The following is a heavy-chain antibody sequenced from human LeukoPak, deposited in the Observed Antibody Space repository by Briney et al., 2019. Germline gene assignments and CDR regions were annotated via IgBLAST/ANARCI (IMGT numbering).Heavy chain of an antibody. CDR2: ISGYNGDT. J-gene: IGHJ6*02. CDR3: ATDSSGWFGDV. Sequence: ASVKVSCKASGDTFTTYGITWVRQAPGQGLEWIGWISGYNGDTKYAQKLQGRVTMTRDTSTSTAYMELRSLRSDDTAVYYCATDSSGWFGDVWGQGTTVTVSS. V-gene: IGHV1-18*01. D-gene: IGHD6-19*01. CDR1: GDTFTTYG.